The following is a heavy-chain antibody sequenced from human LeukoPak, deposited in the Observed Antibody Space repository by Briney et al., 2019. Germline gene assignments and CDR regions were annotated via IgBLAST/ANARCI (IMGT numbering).Heavy chain of an antibody. CDR1: GFDFSSYT. D-gene: IGHD6-19*01. J-gene: IGHJ5*02. Sequence: GGSLRLSCVGSGFDFSSYTMNWVRQAPCKGLEWVAFIRYDGSNKYYADSVKGRFTISRDNSKNTLYLQMNSLRAEDTAVYYCAKEPPYSSGWNNWFDPWGQGTLVTVSS. V-gene: IGHV3-30*02. CDR2: IRYDGSNK. CDR3: AKEPPYSSGWNNWFDP.